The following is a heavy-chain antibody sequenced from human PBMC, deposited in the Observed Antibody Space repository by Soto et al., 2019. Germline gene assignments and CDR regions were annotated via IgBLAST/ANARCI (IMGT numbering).Heavy chain of an antibody. CDR3: ASNRITMVRGSYWRGGMDV. J-gene: IGHJ6*02. D-gene: IGHD3-10*01. Sequence: PSETLSLTCTVSGGSISSGDYYWSWIRQPPGKGLEWIGYIYYSGSTYYNPSLKSRVTISVDTSKNQFSLKLSSVTAADTAVYYCASNRITMVRGSYWRGGMDVWGQGTTVTVSS. CDR1: GGSISSGDYY. CDR2: IYYSGST. V-gene: IGHV4-30-4*01.